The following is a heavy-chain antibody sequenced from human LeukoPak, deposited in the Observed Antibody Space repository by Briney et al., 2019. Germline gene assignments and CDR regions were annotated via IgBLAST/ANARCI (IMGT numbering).Heavy chain of an antibody. Sequence: SETLSLTCTVSGGSISSYYWSWIRQPAGKGLECIGRIYSSGSTNFNPSLKSRVTMSVDTSKNQFSLKLSSVTAADTAVYYCARVTRERNYYYYYMDVWGKGTTVTVSS. V-gene: IGHV4-4*07. D-gene: IGHD7-27*01. CDR3: ARVTRERNYYYYYMDV. CDR2: IYSSGST. J-gene: IGHJ6*03. CDR1: GGSISSYY.